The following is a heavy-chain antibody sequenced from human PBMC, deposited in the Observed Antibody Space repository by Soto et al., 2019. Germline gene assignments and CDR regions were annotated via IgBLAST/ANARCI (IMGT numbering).Heavy chain of an antibody. CDR3: ARGVVPAACAAPLYVHYGVDV. Sequence: QVQLVQSGPEVKKPGSSVKVSCKTSGDTFKKFAISWVRQDPGQGPEWMGGIIPMFGTTKYTQKFPGRVTLTADKSTGTAYMELTSLMSEDTAKYCCARGVVPAACAAPLYVHYGVDVWGQGTTVTVSS. J-gene: IGHJ6*02. D-gene: IGHD2-2*01. CDR2: IIPMFGTT. V-gene: IGHV1-69*06. CDR1: GDTFKKFA.